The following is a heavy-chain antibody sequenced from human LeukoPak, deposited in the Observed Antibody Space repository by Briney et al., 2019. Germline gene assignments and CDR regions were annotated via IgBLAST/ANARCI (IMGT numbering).Heavy chain of an antibody. CDR2: IIPIFGTA. CDR3: ARGKLYGDYGLPYFDY. CDR1: GGTFSSYA. J-gene: IGHJ4*02. D-gene: IGHD4-17*01. Sequence: GSSVKVSCKASGGTFSSYAISWVRQAPGQGLEWMGGIIPIFGTANYAQKFQGRVTITADKSTSTAYMELSSLRSEDTAVYYCARGKLYGDYGLPYFDYWGQGTLVTVSS. V-gene: IGHV1-69*06.